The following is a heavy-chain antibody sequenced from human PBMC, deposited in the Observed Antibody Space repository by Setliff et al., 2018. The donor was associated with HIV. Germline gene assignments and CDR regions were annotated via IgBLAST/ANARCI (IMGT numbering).Heavy chain of an antibody. V-gene: IGHV4-4*02. CDR3: ARGRGRAAVGPMNRYYYYGMDV. CDR2: IFHTGST. D-gene: IGHD6-13*01. Sequence: LSLTCAVSGGSISGSKWWHWVRQPPGKGLEWIGEIFHTGSTNYNPSLRGRVTISDDTSKKQCSLKLTSVTAADTAVYYCARGRGRAAVGPMNRYYYYGMDVWGQGTTVTVSS. CDR1: GGSISGSKW. J-gene: IGHJ6*02.